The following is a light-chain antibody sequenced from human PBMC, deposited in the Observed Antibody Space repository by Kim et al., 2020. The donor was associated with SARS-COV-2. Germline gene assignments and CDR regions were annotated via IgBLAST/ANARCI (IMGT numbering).Light chain of an antibody. CDR1: KLGDKY. CDR3: QAWDSSLHVV. Sequence: VFPGQTASITCSGDKLGDKYVCWYQQKPGQSPVLVIYQDNKRPSGIPERFSGSNSGNTATLTISGTQAMDEADYFCQAWDSSLHVVFGGGTQLTVL. CDR2: QDN. V-gene: IGLV3-1*01. J-gene: IGLJ2*01.